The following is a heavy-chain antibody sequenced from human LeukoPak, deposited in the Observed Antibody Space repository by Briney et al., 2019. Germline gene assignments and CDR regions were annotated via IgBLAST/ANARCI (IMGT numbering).Heavy chain of an antibody. J-gene: IGHJ4*02. D-gene: IGHD2-15*01. V-gene: IGHV3-48*03. CDR1: GFTFSNYE. Sequence: GGSLRLSCAASGFTFSNYEMNWVRQAPVKGLEWLSYISDSGSTIYYADSVKGRFTISRDNAKNSLFLQMNSLRAEDTAVYYCARYCSGSSCYSAFDYWGQGTLVTVSS. CDR3: ARYCSGSSCYSAFDY. CDR2: ISDSGSTI.